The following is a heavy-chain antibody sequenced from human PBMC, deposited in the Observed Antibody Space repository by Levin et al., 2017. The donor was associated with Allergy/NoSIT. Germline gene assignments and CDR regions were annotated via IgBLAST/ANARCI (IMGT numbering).Heavy chain of an antibody. J-gene: IGHJ4*02. CDR2: IWYDGSKM. D-gene: IGHD1-1*01. CDR3: VTEDSIGITAY. V-gene: IGHV3-33*01. Sequence: GESLKISCLGSGFTFSKYGMHWVRQAPGKGLEWVAVIWYDGSKMYYADSVKGRFTISRDNSRNALFLHMDSLRVEDSAVYYCVTEDSIGITAYWGQGALVSVSS. CDR1: GFTFSKYG.